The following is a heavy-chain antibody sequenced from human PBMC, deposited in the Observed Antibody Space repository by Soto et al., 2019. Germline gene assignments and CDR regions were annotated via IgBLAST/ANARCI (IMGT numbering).Heavy chain of an antibody. CDR3: ARSPRNRIADDFDY. D-gene: IGHD6-13*01. Sequence: GASVKVSCKASGYTFTSYGISWVRQAPGQGLEWMGWISAYNGNTNYAQKLQGRVTMTTDTSTSTAYMELRSLRSDDTAVYYCARSPRNRIADDFDYWGQGTLVTVSS. CDR2: ISAYNGNT. V-gene: IGHV1-18*01. J-gene: IGHJ4*02. CDR1: GYTFTSYG.